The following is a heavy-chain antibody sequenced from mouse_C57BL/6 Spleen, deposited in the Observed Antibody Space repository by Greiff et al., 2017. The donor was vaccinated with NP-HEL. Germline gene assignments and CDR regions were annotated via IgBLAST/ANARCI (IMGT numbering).Heavy chain of an antibody. V-gene: IGHV5-9-1*02. CDR1: GFTFSSYA. D-gene: IGHD1-1*01. Sequence: EVKLMESGEGLVKPGGSLKLSCAASGFTFSSYAMSWVRQTPEKRLEWVAYISSGGDYIYYADTVKGRFTISRDNARNTLYLQMSSLKSEDTAMYYCTRAYYGSSFPFDYWGQGTTLTVSS. CDR2: ISSGGDYI. J-gene: IGHJ2*01. CDR3: TRAYYGSSFPFDY.